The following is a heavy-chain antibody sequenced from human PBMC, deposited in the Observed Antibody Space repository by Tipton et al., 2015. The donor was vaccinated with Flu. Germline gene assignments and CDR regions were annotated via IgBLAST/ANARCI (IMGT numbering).Heavy chain of an antibody. Sequence: SLRLSCAASGFRFSNYWLSRVRQTPGKGLEWVANRKQDGSEKYYVDSLKGRFTISRDNAKNSLYLQMNSLRAEDTAVYYCARDREGPDYYYYGMDVWGQGTTVTVSS. CDR1: GFRFSNYW. CDR2: RKQDGSEK. D-gene: IGHD1-26*01. J-gene: IGHJ6*02. CDR3: ARDREGPDYYYYGMDV. V-gene: IGHV3-7*01.